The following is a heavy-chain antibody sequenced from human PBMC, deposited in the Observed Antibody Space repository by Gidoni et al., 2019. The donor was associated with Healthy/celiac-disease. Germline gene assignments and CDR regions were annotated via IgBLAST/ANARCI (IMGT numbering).Heavy chain of an antibody. CDR3: AKVGLYYYDSSGSTIDY. Sequence: QVQLVESGGGVVQPGRSLSLSCAASGFTFSSYGMHWVRQAPGKGLEWVAVISYDGSNKYYADSVKGRFTISRDNSKNTLYLQMNSLRAEDTAVYYCAKVGLYYYDSSGSTIDYWGQGTLVTVSS. D-gene: IGHD3-22*01. J-gene: IGHJ4*02. CDR1: GFTFSSYG. CDR2: ISYDGSNK. V-gene: IGHV3-30*18.